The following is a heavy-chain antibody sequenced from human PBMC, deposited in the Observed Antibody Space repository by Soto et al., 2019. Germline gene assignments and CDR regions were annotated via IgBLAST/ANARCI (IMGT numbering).Heavy chain of an antibody. CDR2: ISGYNGNF. D-gene: IGHD3-16*01. CDR1: GYSFNTYG. J-gene: IGHJ6*02. V-gene: IGHV1-18*04. Sequence: GASVKVSCKASGYSFNTYGVAWVRQAPGQGLEWMGWISGYNGNFMYAEKVEERVNMTTDTSTNTAHMELRSLRSDDTAIYYCARNGAPPFTSGGGAPTWPAYYGMGVWGQGTTVTVSS. CDR3: ARNGAPPFTSGGGAPTWPAYYGMGV.